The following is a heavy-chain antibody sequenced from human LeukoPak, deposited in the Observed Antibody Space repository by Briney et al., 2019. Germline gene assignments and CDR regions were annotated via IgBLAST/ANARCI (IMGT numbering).Heavy chain of an antibody. CDR2: MNQDGSAI. D-gene: IGHD6-19*01. CDR3: ARTVPGHPDDYFDY. V-gene: IGHV3-7*01. CDR1: GFTFSRHW. J-gene: IGHJ4*02. Sequence: GGSLRLSCAASGFTFSRHWTSWVRQAPGKGLERVAHMNQDGSAIYSIDSVKGRFTISRDNDKNSLYLHMSGLTVADTAVYYCARTVPGHPDDYFDYWGQGTLVTVSS.